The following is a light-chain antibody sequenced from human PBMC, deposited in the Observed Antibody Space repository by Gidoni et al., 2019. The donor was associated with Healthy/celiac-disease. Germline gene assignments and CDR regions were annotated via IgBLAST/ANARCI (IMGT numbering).Light chain of an antibody. CDR1: SSNIGAGYD. CDR3: QSYDSGLSGYV. V-gene: IGLV1-40*01. Sequence: QSVLTQPPSVSGAPGPRVTISCTGSSSNIGAGYDVHWYQQLPGTAPKLLIYGHSNRPSGVPDRFSGSKSGTSASLAITGLQAEDEADYYCQSYDSGLSGYVFGTGTKVTVL. J-gene: IGLJ1*01. CDR2: GHS.